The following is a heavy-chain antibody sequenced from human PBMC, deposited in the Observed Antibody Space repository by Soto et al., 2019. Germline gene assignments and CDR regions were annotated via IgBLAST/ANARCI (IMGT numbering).Heavy chain of an antibody. CDR3: ASRAYNYVSTPFYFYY. Sequence: SETLSLTCAVSGGASSSRSWWSWVRQPPGKGLEWLGEDYHGGSTSYNPSLRSRVTMSVDKSKDQFSRKLTSGTAADTAVYHCASRAYNYVSTPFYFYYWGRGTRVAVAS. CDR1: GGASSSRSW. CDR2: DYHGGST. V-gene: IGHV4-4*02. J-gene: IGHJ4*02. D-gene: IGHD5-18*01.